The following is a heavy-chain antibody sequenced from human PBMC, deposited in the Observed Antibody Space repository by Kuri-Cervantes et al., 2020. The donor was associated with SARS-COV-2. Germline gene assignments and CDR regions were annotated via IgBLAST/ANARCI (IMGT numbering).Heavy chain of an antibody. D-gene: IGHD6-13*01. V-gene: IGHV1-2*02. J-gene: IGHJ4*02. Sequence: ASVKVSCKASGYTFTSYYMHWVRQVPGQGLEWMGWINPNSGGTNYAQKFQGRVTMTRDTSISTAYMELSRLRSDDTAVYYCAREAPYSSSWWDYWGQGTLVTVSS. CDR2: INPNSGGT. CDR3: AREAPYSSSWWDY. CDR1: GYTFTSYY.